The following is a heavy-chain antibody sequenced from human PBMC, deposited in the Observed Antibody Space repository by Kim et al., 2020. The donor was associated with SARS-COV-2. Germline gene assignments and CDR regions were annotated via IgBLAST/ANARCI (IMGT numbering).Heavy chain of an antibody. J-gene: IGHJ4*02. CDR3: AKDGGYSGYGYFDY. V-gene: IGHV3-30*02. Sequence: KGQFTISREQSTNTLYLPMNSLRAEDTAVYYCAKDGGYSGYGYFDYWGQGTLVTVSS. D-gene: IGHD5-12*01.